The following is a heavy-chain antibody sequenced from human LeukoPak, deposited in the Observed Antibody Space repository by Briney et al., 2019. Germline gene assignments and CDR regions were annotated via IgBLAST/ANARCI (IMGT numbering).Heavy chain of an antibody. CDR1: GYTFTGYY. D-gene: IGHD3-22*01. Sequence: ASVKVSCKASGYTFTGYYMHWVRQAPGQGLEWMGWINPNSGGTNYAQKFQGRVTMTRDTSISTAYMELSRLRSDDTAVYYCARDLVRGPQSYYDSSGYFHFDYWGQGTLVTVSS. J-gene: IGHJ4*02. V-gene: IGHV1-2*02. CDR2: INPNSGGT. CDR3: ARDLVRGPQSYYDSSGYFHFDY.